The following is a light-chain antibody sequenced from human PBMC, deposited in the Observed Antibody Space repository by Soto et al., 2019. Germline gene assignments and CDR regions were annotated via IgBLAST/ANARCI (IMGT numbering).Light chain of an antibody. J-gene: IGLJ1*01. CDR2: EGH. Sequence: QSALAQPASVSGSPGQSITISCTGTSGFVGSFSLVSWYQQHPGKAPKVMISEGHRRPSGVPDRFSGSKSGSTASLTISGLQAEDEADYHCTSYTRDTALVFGTGTKLTVL. CDR3: TSYTRDTALV. V-gene: IGLV2-14*02. CDR1: SGFVGSFSL.